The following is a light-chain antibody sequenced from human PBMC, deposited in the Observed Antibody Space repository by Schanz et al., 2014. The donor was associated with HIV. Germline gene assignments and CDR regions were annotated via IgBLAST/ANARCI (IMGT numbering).Light chain of an antibody. CDR3: NSYSHSNTYV. CDR2: DVS. Sequence: QSALTQPPAASGSPGQSVTISCTEASGDVSVHNYVSWYQQHPGKAPKLIIFDVSERPSAVPDRFSGSKSGNTASLTVSGLQPEDEADYYCNSYSHSNTYVFGSGTKLTVL. J-gene: IGLJ1*01. V-gene: IGLV2-8*01. CDR1: SGDVSVHNY.